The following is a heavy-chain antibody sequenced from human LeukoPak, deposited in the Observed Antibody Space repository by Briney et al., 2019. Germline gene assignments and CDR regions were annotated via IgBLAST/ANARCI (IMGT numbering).Heavy chain of an antibody. Sequence: PGGSLRLSCAASGFTFSSYWMTWVRQAPGKGLEWVANIRQDGGDKYYVDSVKGRFTISRDNAESSLFLQMNSLRAEDTAVYYCAREEPVAATPLDYWGQGTLVTVSS. D-gene: IGHD2-15*01. CDR2: IRQDGGDK. CDR3: AREEPVAATPLDY. J-gene: IGHJ4*02. CDR1: GFTFSSYW. V-gene: IGHV3-7*03.